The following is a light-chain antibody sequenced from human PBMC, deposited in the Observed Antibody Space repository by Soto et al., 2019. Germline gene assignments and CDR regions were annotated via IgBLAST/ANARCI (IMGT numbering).Light chain of an antibody. CDR3: QQYGSSRFT. CDR2: GAS. Sequence: VLTQSPGTLSLSPGERATLSCRASQSISSSYLAWYQQKPGQAPRLLVYGASSRATGIPDRFSGSGSGTDFTLTISRLEPEDFAVYYCQQYGSSRFTFGPGTKVDIK. CDR1: QSISSSY. J-gene: IGKJ3*01. V-gene: IGKV3-20*01.